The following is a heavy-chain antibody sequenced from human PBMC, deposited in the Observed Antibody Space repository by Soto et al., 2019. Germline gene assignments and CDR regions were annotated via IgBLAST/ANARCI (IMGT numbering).Heavy chain of an antibody. V-gene: IGHV3-30-3*01. CDR3: AREVPGPSAIYFDWLSNYYYYGMDV. D-gene: IGHD3-9*01. J-gene: IGHJ6*02. CDR1: GFTFSSYA. CDR2: ISYDGSNK. Sequence: HPGGSLRLSCAASGFTFSSYAMHWVRQAPGKGLEWVAVISYDGSNKYYADSVKGRFTISRDNSKNTLYLQMNSLRAEDTAVYYCAREVPGPSAIYFDWLSNYYYYGMDVWGQGTTVTVSS.